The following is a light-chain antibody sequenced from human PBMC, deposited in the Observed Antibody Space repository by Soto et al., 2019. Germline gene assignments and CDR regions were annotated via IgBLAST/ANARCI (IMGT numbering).Light chain of an antibody. Sequence: EIVLTQSPGTLSLSPGEXATLSCRASQTISSSFLAWYQQKPGQAPRLLIYTASSRATGIPDRFTGSGSGTEFTLTISSLEPEDFAVYYCQQYGSSPQTFGQGTRWIS. CDR3: QQYGSSPQT. CDR2: TAS. J-gene: IGKJ1*01. CDR1: QTISSSF. V-gene: IGKV3-20*01.